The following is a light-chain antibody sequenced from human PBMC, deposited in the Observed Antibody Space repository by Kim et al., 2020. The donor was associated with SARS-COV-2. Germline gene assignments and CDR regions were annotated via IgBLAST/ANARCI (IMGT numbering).Light chain of an antibody. Sequence: PGRAPQLMIFDVSSRPSGVSNRFSGSKSGNTASLTISGLQAEDKADYYCSSTSTSSTFVVFGGGTQLTV. J-gene: IGLJ2*01. CDR2: DVS. CDR3: SSTSTSSTFVV. V-gene: IGLV2-14*03.